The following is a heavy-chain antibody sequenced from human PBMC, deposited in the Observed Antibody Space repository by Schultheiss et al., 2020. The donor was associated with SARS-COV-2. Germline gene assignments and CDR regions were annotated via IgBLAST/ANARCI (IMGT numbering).Heavy chain of an antibody. D-gene: IGHD6-13*01. Sequence: GESLKISCAASGFTFSSYGMHWVRHAPGKGLEWVAVIWYDGSNKYYADSVKGRFTISRDNSKNTLYLQMNSLRAEDTAVYYCARDQAAGTDYWGQGTLVTVSS. V-gene: IGHV3-33*08. J-gene: IGHJ4*02. CDR3: ARDQAAGTDY. CDR2: IWYDGSNK. CDR1: GFTFSSYG.